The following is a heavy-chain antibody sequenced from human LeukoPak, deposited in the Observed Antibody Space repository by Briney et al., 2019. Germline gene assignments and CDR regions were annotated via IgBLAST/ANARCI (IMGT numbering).Heavy chain of an antibody. D-gene: IGHD6-13*01. J-gene: IGHJ4*02. CDR3: ARGGWIAAAGRGGYFDY. Sequence: ASVKVSCKASGYTFTSYGISWVRQAPGRGLEWMGWISAYNGNTNYAQKLQGRVTMTTDTSTSTAYMELRSLRSDDTAVYYCARGGWIAAAGRGGYFDYWGQGTLVTVSS. V-gene: IGHV1-18*01. CDR2: ISAYNGNT. CDR1: GYTFTSYG.